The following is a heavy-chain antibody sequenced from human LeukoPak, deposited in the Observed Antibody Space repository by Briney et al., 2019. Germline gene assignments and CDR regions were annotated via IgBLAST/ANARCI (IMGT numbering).Heavy chain of an antibody. J-gene: IGHJ4*02. CDR2: IYYSGST. CDR1: GGSVSSGSYY. Sequence: PSETLSLTCTVSGGSVSSGSYYWSWIRQPPGKGLEWIGYIYYSGSTNYNPSLKSRVTISVDTSKNQFSLKLSSVTAADTAVYYCARESPPTAMYYYDSSGYYLTLFDYWGQGTLVTASS. CDR3: ARESPPTAMYYYDSSGYYLTLFDY. D-gene: IGHD3-22*01. V-gene: IGHV4-61*01.